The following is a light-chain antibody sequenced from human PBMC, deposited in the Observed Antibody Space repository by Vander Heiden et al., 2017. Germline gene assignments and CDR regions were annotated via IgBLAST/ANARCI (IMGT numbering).Light chain of an antibody. V-gene: IGKV3-20*01. Sequence: EMVLTQSTGTLSLSPGERAIICCRASLRVSGNYLAWYQQKPGQAPRLLIYGAVSRATGIPDRFSGSASGTDFALTISRLEPEDFAVYYCQQYSMSPLTFGGGTRVEIK. CDR1: LRVSGNY. CDR3: QQYSMSPLT. CDR2: GAV. J-gene: IGKJ4*01.